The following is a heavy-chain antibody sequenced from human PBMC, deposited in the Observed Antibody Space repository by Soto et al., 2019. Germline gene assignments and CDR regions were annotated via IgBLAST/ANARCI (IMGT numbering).Heavy chain of an antibody. D-gene: IGHD2-21*02. CDR2: IVVGSGNT. CDR3: AEAYCGGDCYYSRDYYYGMDV. V-gene: IGHV1-58*01. Sequence: SVKVSCTASGFTFTISAVQWVRQARGQRREWIGWIVVGSGNTNYAQKFQERVPITRDMSTSTAYMELSSLRPEDTAVYYCAEAYCGGDCYYSRDYYYGMDVWGQGTTVTVSS. CDR1: GFTFTISA. J-gene: IGHJ6*02.